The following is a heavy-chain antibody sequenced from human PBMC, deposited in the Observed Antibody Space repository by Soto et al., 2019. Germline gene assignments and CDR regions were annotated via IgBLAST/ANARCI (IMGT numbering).Heavy chain of an antibody. J-gene: IGHJ3*02. CDR1: GYTLTELS. D-gene: IGHD2-15*01. V-gene: IGHV1-24*01. CDR2: FDPEDGET. CDR3: ATVPRLEVAASDAFDI. Sequence: ASVKVSCKVSGYTLTELSMHWVRQAPGKGLEWMGGFDPEDGETIYAQKFQGRVTMTEDTSTDTAYMELSSLRSEDTAVYYCATVPRLEVAASDAFDIWGQGTMVTVSS.